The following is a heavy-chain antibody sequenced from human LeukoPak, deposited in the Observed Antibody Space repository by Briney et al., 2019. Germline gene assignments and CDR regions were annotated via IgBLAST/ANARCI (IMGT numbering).Heavy chain of an antibody. D-gene: IGHD3-10*01. V-gene: IGHV4-61*02. CDR2: IYTSGST. CDR1: GGSISSDGYY. CDR3: ARERGVTYYYGSGSYPDY. J-gene: IGHJ4*02. Sequence: SETLSLTCTVSGGSISSDGYYWSWIRQPAGKGLEWIGRIYTSGSTNYNPSLKSRVTISVDTAKNQFSLKLSSVTAADTAVYYCARERGVTYYYGSGSYPDYWGKGTLVAVSS.